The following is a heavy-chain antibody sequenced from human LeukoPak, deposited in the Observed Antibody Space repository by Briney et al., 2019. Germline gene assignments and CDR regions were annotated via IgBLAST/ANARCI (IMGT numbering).Heavy chain of an antibody. CDR3: ARDRGYGDYVG. CDR1: GFTFSSNY. Sequence: GGSLRLSCAASGFTFSSNYMSWVRQAPGKGLEWVSVIYSGGSTYYADSVKGRFTISRDNSKNTLYLQMNSLRAEDTAVYYCARDRGYGDYVGWGQGTLVTVSS. V-gene: IGHV3-53*01. D-gene: IGHD4-17*01. CDR2: IYSGGST. J-gene: IGHJ4*02.